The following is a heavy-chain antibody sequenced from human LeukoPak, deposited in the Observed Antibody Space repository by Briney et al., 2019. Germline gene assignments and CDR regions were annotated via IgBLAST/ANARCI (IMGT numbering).Heavy chain of an antibody. CDR1: GYTFTSYY. CDR2: ISAYNGNT. Sequence: GASVKVSCKASGYTFTSYYMHWVRQAPGQGLKWMGWISAYNGNTNYAQKLQGRGTMTTDTSTSTAYMELRSLRSDDSAVHYCARGITMIVVDKYYYYMDVWGKGTTVTISS. J-gene: IGHJ6*03. CDR3: ARGITMIVVDKYYYYMDV. V-gene: IGHV1-18*04. D-gene: IGHD3-22*01.